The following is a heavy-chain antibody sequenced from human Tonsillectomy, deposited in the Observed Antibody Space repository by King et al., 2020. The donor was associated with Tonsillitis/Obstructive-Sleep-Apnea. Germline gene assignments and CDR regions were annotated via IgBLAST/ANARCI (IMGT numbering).Heavy chain of an antibody. V-gene: IGHV5-10-1*01. CDR2: IEPSDSYT. J-gene: IGHJ4*02. D-gene: IGHD5-18*01. CDR3: ARQGAYSYGTAPFDY. Sequence: QLVQSGAEVIKPGESLRISCKGSGYTFTTYWINWVRQLPGKGLEWMGRIEPSDSYTNYSPSFQGHVTISADKSINTAYLQWSSLKASDTAIYYCARQGAYSYGTAPFDYWAQGTLVTVSS. CDR1: GYTFTTYW.